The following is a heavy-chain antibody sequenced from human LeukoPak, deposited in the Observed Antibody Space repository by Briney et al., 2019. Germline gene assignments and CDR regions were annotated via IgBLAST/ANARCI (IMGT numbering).Heavy chain of an antibody. CDR3: IKEHYTVTTFTFDY. J-gene: IGHJ4*02. CDR2: ISRSGYTT. Sequence: GGSLRLSCAASGFTFSSYGMSWVRQAPGKGLEWVSGISRSGYTTYFADSVKGRFTISRDNSKNAVYLQMNSLRAEDTAIYYCIKEHYTVTTFTFDYWGQGTLVTVSS. D-gene: IGHD4-17*01. V-gene: IGHV3-23*01. CDR1: GFTFSSYG.